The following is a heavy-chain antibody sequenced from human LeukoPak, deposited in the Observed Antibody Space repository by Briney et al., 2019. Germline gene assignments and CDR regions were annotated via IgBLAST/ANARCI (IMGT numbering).Heavy chain of an antibody. CDR3: ARGGRAARLFDY. Sequence: PGGSLRLSCAASGFTFSSYAMLWVRQAPGKGLEYVSAISSNGGSTYYANSVKGRFTISRDNSKNTLYLQMGSLRAEDMAVYYCARGGRAARLFDYWGQGTLVTVSS. J-gene: IGHJ4*02. CDR2: ISSNGGST. CDR1: GFTFSSYA. D-gene: IGHD6-6*01. V-gene: IGHV3-64*01.